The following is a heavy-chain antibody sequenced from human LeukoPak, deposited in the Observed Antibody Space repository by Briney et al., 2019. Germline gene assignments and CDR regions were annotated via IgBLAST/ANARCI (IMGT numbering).Heavy chain of an antibody. CDR1: GYTFTSYG. V-gene: IGHV1-18*01. D-gene: IGHD5-24*01. Sequence: ASVKVSCKASGYTFTSYGINWVRQAPGQGLEWMGWISAYNGNTNYAQKLQGRVTMTTDTSTSTAYMQLRSLRSDDTAVYYCARDMATIAYRYYGMDVWGQGTTVTVSS. J-gene: IGHJ6*02. CDR2: ISAYNGNT. CDR3: ARDMATIAYRYYGMDV.